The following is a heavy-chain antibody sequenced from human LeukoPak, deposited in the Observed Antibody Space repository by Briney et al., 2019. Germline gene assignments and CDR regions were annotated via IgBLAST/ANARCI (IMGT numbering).Heavy chain of an antibody. J-gene: IGHJ4*02. D-gene: IGHD2-2*01. CDR3: ASRSSSSIDY. Sequence: PSQTLCLTCTVSGGSISSGSYYWIWIRQPAGKGLEWIGRIYTSGSTNYNPSLKSRVTISVDMSKNQFSLKLSSVTAADTAVYYCASRSSSSIDYWGQGTLVTVSS. V-gene: IGHV4-61*02. CDR1: GGSISSGSYY. CDR2: IYTSGST.